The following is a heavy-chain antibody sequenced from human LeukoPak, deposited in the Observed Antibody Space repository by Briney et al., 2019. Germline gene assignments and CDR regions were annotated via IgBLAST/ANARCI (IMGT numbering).Heavy chain of an antibody. CDR3: ARVEYSSSSDYYYYYMDV. D-gene: IGHD6-6*01. Sequence: GGSLRLSCAASGFTFSSHSMNWVRQAPGKGLEWVSSISSSSYIYYADSVKGRFTISRDNAKNSLYLQMNSLRAEDTAVYYCARVEYSSSSDYYYYYMDVWGKGTTVTVSS. V-gene: IGHV3-21*01. CDR1: GFTFSSHS. J-gene: IGHJ6*03. CDR2: ISSSSYI.